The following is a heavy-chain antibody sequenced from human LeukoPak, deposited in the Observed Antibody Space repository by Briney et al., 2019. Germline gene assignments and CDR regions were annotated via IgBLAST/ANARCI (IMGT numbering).Heavy chain of an antibody. V-gene: IGHV4-39*07. CDR2: VYYNGRT. D-gene: IGHD2-15*01. Sequence: SETLSLTCFVSGDSITSRSFYWGWIRQPPGKNLEWIGNVYYNGRTSYNPSLKSRVTISVDTSKNQFSLKLTSVTAADTAVYYCARGVVAAPQTFDYWGQGTLVTVSS. CDR1: GDSITSRSFY. J-gene: IGHJ4*02. CDR3: ARGVVAAPQTFDY.